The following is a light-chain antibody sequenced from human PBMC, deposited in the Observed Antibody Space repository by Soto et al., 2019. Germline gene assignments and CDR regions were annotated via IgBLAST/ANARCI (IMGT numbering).Light chain of an antibody. V-gene: IGKV1-5*01. J-gene: IGKJ2*01. Sequence: DIQMTQSPSTLSASVGDRVTITCRASQSISSWLAWYQQKPGKAPKLLIYDASSLKSGVPLRFSGSGSGTEFTLTISSLQPDDFATYFCQQYYSYPYTCGQGTKLEIK. CDR3: QQYYSYPYT. CDR2: DAS. CDR1: QSISSW.